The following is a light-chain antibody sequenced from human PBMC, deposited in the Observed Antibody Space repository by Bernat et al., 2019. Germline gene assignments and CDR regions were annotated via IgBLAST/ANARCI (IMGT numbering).Light chain of an antibody. CDR1: QSLLHRNGYNY. V-gene: IGKV2-28*01. Sequence: DIVMTQSPLSLPVTPGEPASISCRSSQSLLHRNGYNYLDWYLQKPGQSPQLLIYLGSNRASGVPDRFSGSGSGTDFTLKISRVEAEDVGVYYCMQALQTPGTVGQGTKVELK. CDR2: LGS. CDR3: MQALQTPGT. J-gene: IGKJ1*01.